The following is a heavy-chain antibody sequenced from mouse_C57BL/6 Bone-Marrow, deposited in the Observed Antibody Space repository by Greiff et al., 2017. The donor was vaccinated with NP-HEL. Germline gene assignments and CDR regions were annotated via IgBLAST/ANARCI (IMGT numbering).Heavy chain of an antibody. CDR2: IHPSDSDT. D-gene: IGHD1-1*01. J-gene: IGHJ1*03. CDR3: ASPITTGVATRDPWYFDV. V-gene: IGHV1-74*01. CDR1: GYTFTSYW. Sequence: QVQLQQPGAELVKPGASVKVSCKASGYTFTSYWMHWVKQRPGQGLEWIGRIHPSDSDTNYNQKFKGKATLTVDKSSSTAYMQLSSLTSEDSAVYYCASPITTGVATRDPWYFDVWGTGTTVTVSS.